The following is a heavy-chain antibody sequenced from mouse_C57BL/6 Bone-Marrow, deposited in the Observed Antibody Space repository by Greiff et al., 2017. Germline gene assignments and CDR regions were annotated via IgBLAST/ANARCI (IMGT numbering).Heavy chain of an antibody. CDR3: TRVAYYDGSSPRYFAV. V-gene: IGHV5-9-1*02. D-gene: IGHD1-1*01. J-gene: IGHJ1*03. CDR2: LRSGGDYI. Sequence: EVKVVESGEGLVQPGGSLKLSCAASGFTFSSYAMSWVRQTPEKRLEWVAYLRSGGDYIYYADTVKGRFTISRDNARNSLYLQMSSLKSEYTAMYYCTRVAYYDGSSPRYFAVWGTGTTVTVSS. CDR1: GFTFSSYA.